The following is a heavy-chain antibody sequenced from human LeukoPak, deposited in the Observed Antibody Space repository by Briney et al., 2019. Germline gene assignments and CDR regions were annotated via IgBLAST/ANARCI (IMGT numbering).Heavy chain of an antibody. V-gene: IGHV4-39*01. CDR3: ARHGHTMVRGVGGYFDY. CDR1: GGSISSSSYY. J-gene: IGHJ4*02. D-gene: IGHD3-10*01. Sequence: SETLSLTCTVSGGSISSSSYYWGWIRQPPGKGLEWIGSIYYSGSTYYNPSLKSRVTISVDTSKNQFSLKLSSVTAADTAVYYCARHGHTMVRGVGGYFDYWGQGTLVTVSS. CDR2: IYYSGST.